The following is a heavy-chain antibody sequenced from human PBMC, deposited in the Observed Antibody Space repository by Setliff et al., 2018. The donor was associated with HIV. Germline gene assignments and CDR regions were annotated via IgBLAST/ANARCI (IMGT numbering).Heavy chain of an antibody. J-gene: IGHJ4*02. V-gene: IGHV4-39*01. CDR2: IYYSGST. CDR1: GGSISSSSYY. D-gene: IGHD5-18*01. CDR3: ARQVGSQYSYWAYYFDS. Sequence: SETLSLTCTVSGGSISSSSYYWGWIRQPPGKGLEWIGSIYYSGSTYYNPSLKSRVTTSVDTSKNQFSLKLSSVTAADTAVYYCARQVGSQYSYWAYYFDSWGQGALVTVSS.